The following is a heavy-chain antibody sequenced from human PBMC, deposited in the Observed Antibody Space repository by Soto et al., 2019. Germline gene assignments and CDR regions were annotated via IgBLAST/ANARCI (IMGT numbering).Heavy chain of an antibody. CDR2: INSDGSST. CDR1: GFTFSSYW. D-gene: IGHD3-3*01. CDR3: ARTYYDFWSGYRTRGYYYYMDV. Sequence: GGSLRLSCAASGFTFSSYWMHWVRQAPGKGLVWVSRINSDGSSTSYADSVKGRFTISRDNAKNTLYLQMNSLRAEDTAVYYCARTYYDFWSGYRTRGYYYYMDVWGKGTTVTVS. V-gene: IGHV3-74*01. J-gene: IGHJ6*03.